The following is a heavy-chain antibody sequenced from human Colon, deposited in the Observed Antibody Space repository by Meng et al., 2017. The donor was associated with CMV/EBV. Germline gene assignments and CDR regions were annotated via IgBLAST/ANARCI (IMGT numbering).Heavy chain of an antibody. D-gene: IGHD6-13*01. CDR3: ARGWPPGF. Sequence: GGSLRLSCAASGFTFSSYSLNWVRQAPGKGLEWVSSISHTSDTYYADSLKGRFTLSRDNAQNSVYLQMNSLTAEDTAVYYCARGWPPGFWGQGTLVTVSS. V-gene: IGHV3-21*06. CDR2: ISHTSDT. J-gene: IGHJ1*01. CDR1: GFTFSSYS.